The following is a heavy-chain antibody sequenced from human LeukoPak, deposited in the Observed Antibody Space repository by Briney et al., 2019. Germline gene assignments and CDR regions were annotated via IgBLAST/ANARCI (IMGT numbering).Heavy chain of an antibody. J-gene: IGHJ4*02. V-gene: IGHV3-23*01. CDR1: GFTFSSYS. D-gene: IGHD6-13*01. CDR3: AKAYGGAATGTFDS. CDR2: ISGSGVST. Sequence: GGSLRLSCAASGFTFSSYSMNWVRQAPGKGLEWVSAISGSGVSTYYADSVKGRFTISRDNSKNTLYLQMNSLRADDTAVYYCAKAYGGAATGTFDSWGQGTLVTVSS.